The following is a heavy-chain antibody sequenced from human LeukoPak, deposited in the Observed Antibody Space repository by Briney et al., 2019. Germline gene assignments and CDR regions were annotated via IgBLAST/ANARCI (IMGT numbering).Heavy chain of an antibody. CDR3: ARDPGLTSKYYYMDV. D-gene: IGHD1-14*01. CDR1: GGTFSSYT. Sequence: SVKVSCKASGGTFSSYTINWVRQAPGQGLEWMGGIIPVFGTANYVQKFQGRVTITADESTSTAYMELSSLRSEDTAVYYCARDPGLTSKYYYMDVWGEGTKVTVSS. V-gene: IGHV1-69*13. J-gene: IGHJ6*03. CDR2: IIPVFGTA.